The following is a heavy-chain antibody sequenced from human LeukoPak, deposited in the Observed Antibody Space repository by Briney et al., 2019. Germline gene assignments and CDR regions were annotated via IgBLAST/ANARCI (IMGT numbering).Heavy chain of an antibody. CDR3: ARAFYGGNSAVGY. J-gene: IGHJ4*02. CDR1: GFTFTGYY. Sequence: ASVKASCKASGFTFTGYYMHWVRQAPGQGLEWMGRIYPNSGGTNYAQKFQGRVTMTGDTSISTAYMELSSLTFDDTAVYYCARAFYGGNSAVGYWGEGTLVTVSS. CDR2: IYPNSGGT. D-gene: IGHD4-23*01. V-gene: IGHV1-2*06.